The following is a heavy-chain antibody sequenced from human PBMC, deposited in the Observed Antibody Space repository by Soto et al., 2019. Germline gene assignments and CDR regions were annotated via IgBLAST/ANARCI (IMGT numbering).Heavy chain of an antibody. D-gene: IGHD2-8*01. CDR1: GFTFSNYA. CDR3: AKTVGCINGVCYSENYYFYMDV. J-gene: IGHJ6*03. V-gene: IGHV3-23*04. CDR2: ITGSGGGA. Sequence: EVQLVESGGGLVQPGGSLRLSCAASGFTFSNYAMTWVRQAPGKGLEWVSVITGSGGGASYAESVKGRCAISRDNSENTLYLQMNSLRAEDTAVYYCAKTVGCINGVCYSENYYFYMDVWGKGTTVTVSS.